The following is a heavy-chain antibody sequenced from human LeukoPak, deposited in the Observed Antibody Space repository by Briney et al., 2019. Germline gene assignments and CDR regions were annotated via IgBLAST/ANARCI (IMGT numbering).Heavy chain of an antibody. CDR3: AKGLRKGYDFDY. CDR1: GFTFSSYA. Sequence: GGSLRLSCAASGFTFSSYAMSWVRQAPGKGLEWVSAISGSGGSTYYADSVKGRFTISRANSKNTLYLQMNSLRAEDTAVYYCAKGLRKGYDFDYWGQGTLVTVSS. D-gene: IGHD5-12*01. V-gene: IGHV3-23*01. CDR2: ISGSGGST. J-gene: IGHJ4*02.